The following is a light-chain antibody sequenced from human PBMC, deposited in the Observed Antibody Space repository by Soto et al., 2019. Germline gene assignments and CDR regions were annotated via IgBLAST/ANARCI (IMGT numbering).Light chain of an antibody. CDR2: DAS. V-gene: IGKV3-11*01. CDR3: QQRSIWLLT. J-gene: IGKJ4*01. CDR1: QSVSSN. Sequence: TQTTETLSVSPGERATLSCRASQSVSSNLAWYQQKPGQAPSLLIYDASNRATGIPARFSGSGSGTDFTLTISSLEPEDFAIYYCQQRSIWLLT.